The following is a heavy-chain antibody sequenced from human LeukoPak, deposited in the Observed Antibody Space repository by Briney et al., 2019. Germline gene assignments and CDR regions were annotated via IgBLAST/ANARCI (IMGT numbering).Heavy chain of an antibody. V-gene: IGHV1-18*01. CDR2: VSAYNGNT. CDR1: GYTFNTYG. D-gene: IGHD1-26*01. J-gene: IGHJ5*02. Sequence: GASVKVSCKASGYTFNTYGIGWVRQAPGQGLEWMGWVSAYNGNTNYAQKNQGRVTMTTDTSTSTAYMELRSLRSDDTAMYFCARSIVGNTNWFDPWGQGTLVTVSS. CDR3: ARSIVGNTNWFDP.